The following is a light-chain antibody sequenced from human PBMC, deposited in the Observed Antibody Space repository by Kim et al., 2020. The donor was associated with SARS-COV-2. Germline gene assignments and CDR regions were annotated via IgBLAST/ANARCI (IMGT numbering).Light chain of an antibody. Sequence: DIVMTQSSDSLAVSLGERAPINCKSSQSVLHSSNSKNYIAWYQQKPGQPPKLLIYWASTRESGVPGRFSGSGSGTDFTLTISSLQAEDVAVYYCQQYYSAPNTFGQGTKLEI. CDR2: WAS. CDR1: QSVLHSSNSKNY. V-gene: IGKV4-1*01. CDR3: QQYYSAPNT. J-gene: IGKJ2*01.